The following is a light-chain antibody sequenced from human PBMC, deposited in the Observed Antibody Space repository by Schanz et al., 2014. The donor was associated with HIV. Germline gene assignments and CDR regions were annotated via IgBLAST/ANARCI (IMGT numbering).Light chain of an antibody. Sequence: IQMTQSPSTVSTSVGDRVTITCRASQTIGRLLAWYQQKPGRAPKLLIYQASILETGVPSRFSGSGSGTSFTLTIYSLQPDDLETNYCQQCVTYPYTFGQGTKLDIK. CDR3: QQCVTYPYT. V-gene: IGKV1-5*03. CDR1: QTIGRL. J-gene: IGKJ2*01. CDR2: QAS.